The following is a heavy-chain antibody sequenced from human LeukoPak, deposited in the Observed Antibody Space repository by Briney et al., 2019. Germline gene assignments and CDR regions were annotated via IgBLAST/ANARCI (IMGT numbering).Heavy chain of an antibody. CDR3: ARDFYGSGTVKEASGMDV. D-gene: IGHD3-10*01. CDR1: GFTFSSYA. Sequence: PGGSLRLSCAASGFTFSSYAMSWVRQAPGKGLEWVSVIYSGGSTYYADSVKGRFTISRNNSENTLYLQMNGLRAEDTAVYYCARDFYGSGTVKEASGMDVWGQGTTVTVSS. V-gene: IGHV3-66*01. J-gene: IGHJ6*02. CDR2: IYSGGST.